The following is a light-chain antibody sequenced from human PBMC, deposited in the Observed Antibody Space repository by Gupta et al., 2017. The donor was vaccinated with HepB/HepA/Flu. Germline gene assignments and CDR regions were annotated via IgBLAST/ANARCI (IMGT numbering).Light chain of an antibody. Sequence: QSVLTQPPSASGTPGQRVTISCSGSSSNIGSNYVYWYQQLPGTAPKLLIYRNNQRPSGGPDRCSGSKSGTSAALAISGLRSEEEADYYCEAWEESLSGAWVFGGGTKPTVL. J-gene: IGLJ3*02. CDR2: RNN. CDR3: EAWEESLSGAWV. CDR1: SSNIGSNY. V-gene: IGLV1-47*01.